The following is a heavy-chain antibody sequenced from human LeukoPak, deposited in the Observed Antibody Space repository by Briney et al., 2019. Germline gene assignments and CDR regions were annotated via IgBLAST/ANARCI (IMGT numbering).Heavy chain of an antibody. CDR3: ARDAVSYDQGYRFDP. CDR1: GGSFSGYY. Sequence: PSETLSLTCAVYGGSFSGYYWSWIRQPPGKGLEWIGEINHSGSTNYNPSLKSRVTISVETSKNQFSLNLSSVTAADTAVYYCARDAVSYDQGYRFDPWGQGTLVTVSS. D-gene: IGHD3-22*01. CDR2: INHSGST. J-gene: IGHJ5*02. V-gene: IGHV4-34*01.